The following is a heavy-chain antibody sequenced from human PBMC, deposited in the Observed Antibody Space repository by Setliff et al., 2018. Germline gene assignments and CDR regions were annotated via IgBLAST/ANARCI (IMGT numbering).Heavy chain of an antibody. CDR1: GFTFINYW. V-gene: IGHV3-7*03. J-gene: IGHJ5*01. CDR2: IKQDGSEK. D-gene: IGHD1-20*01. Sequence: HPGGSLRLSCAASGFTFINYWMSWVRQAPGTGLEWLANIKQDGSEKFYVDSVKGRFTISRDNAKNSLYLQMNSLRAEDTALYHCAKDRVPDGIWDFDSWGPGSLVTVSS. CDR3: AKDRVPDGIWDFDS.